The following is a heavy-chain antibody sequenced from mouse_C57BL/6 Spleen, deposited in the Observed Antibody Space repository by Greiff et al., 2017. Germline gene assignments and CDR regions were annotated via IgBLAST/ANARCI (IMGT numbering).Heavy chain of an antibody. CDR2: FHPYNDDT. Sequence: VQLVESGAELVKPGASVKMSCKASGYTFTTYPIEWMKQNHGKSLEWIGNFHPYNDDTKYNEKFKGKATLTVEKSSRTVYLELSRLTSDDSAVYYCARATTVVATGYFDYWGQGTTLTVSS. CDR3: ARATTVVATGYFDY. V-gene: IGHV1-47*01. D-gene: IGHD1-1*01. J-gene: IGHJ2*01. CDR1: GYTFTTYP.